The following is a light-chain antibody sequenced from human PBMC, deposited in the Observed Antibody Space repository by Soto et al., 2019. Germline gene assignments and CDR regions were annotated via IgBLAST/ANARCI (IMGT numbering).Light chain of an antibody. Sequence: EIVMTQSPATLSVSPGQRVTVSCRASQSVGTDLAWYQEKPGQAPRLLIYGASTRAAGIPARFSGSGSGTEFTLTISNLQSEDFAIYYCHQYDDWPPGGTFGQGTKVEIK. V-gene: IGKV3-15*01. CDR2: GAS. CDR3: HQYDDWPPGGT. J-gene: IGKJ1*01. CDR1: QSVGTD.